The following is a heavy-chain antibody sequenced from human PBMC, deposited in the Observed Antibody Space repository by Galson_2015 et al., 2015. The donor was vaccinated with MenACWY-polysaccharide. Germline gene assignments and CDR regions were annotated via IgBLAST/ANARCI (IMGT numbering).Heavy chain of an antibody. D-gene: IGHD2-2*01. V-gene: IGHV3-23*01. CDR3: ARTYCSRTSCYGMDV. CDR1: GFTFSSYT. CDR2: VSGSGERT. J-gene: IGHJ6*02. Sequence: SLRLSCAASGFTFSSYTMSWVRQAPGKGLEWVSGVSGSGERTYYADSVKDRFTISRDNSKNTMYLQMNSLSAEDTAAYYCARTYCSRTSCYGMDVWGQGTTVTVSS.